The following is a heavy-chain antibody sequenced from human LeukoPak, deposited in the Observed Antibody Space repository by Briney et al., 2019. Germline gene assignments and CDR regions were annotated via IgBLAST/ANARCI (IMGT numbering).Heavy chain of an antibody. V-gene: IGHV3-30-3*01. CDR3: ARADFEYYDYVWGSYRTTGYFDY. D-gene: IGHD3-16*02. CDR1: GFTFSSYA. J-gene: IGHJ4*02. Sequence: GRSLRLSCAASGFTFSSYAMHWVRQAPGKGLEWVAVISYEGSNKYYADSVKGRFTISRDNSKNTLYLQMNSLRAEDTAVYYCARADFEYYDYVWGSYRTTGYFDYWGQGTLVTVSS. CDR2: ISYEGSNK.